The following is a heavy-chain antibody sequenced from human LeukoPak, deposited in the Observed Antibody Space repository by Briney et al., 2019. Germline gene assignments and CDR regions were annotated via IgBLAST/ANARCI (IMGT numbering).Heavy chain of an antibody. Sequence: GGSLRLSGAASGLTSRSYGMNWVRRAPGKGLEWVSSISSSSGFIFYADSVKGRFTISRDNAKNSLYLQMNSLRAEDTAVYYCARSGGSGWYSDYWGQGTLVTVSS. J-gene: IGHJ4*02. V-gene: IGHV3-21*01. CDR1: GLTSRSYG. CDR3: ARSGGSGWYSDY. CDR2: ISSSSGFI. D-gene: IGHD6-19*01.